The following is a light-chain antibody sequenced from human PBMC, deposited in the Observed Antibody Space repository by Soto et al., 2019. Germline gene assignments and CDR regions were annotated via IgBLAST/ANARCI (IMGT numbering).Light chain of an antibody. V-gene: IGKV3-15*01. J-gene: IGKJ1*01. CDR1: QNVATN. Sequence: VVMTQSPATLSVSPGDRATLSCRASQNVATNVAWYQQKRGQAPRLLIYGAYIRPTGVPTRFSGSGSGTEFTLTINGLQSEDFGVFYCHQYNYGIRTFGRGTRVEV. CDR3: HQYNYGIRT. CDR2: GAY.